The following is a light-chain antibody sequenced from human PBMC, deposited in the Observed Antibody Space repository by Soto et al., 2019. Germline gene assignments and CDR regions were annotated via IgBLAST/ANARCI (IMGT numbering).Light chain of an antibody. CDR1: QSISSW. V-gene: IGKV1-5*03. J-gene: IGKJ1*01. CDR2: KAS. CDR3: HQYNSYPT. Sequence: DIQMTQSPSTLSASVGDRVTITCRASQSISSWLAWYQQKPGKAPKLLIYKASSLESGVPSRFSGSGSGTEFILTISSLQPDDFATYYCHQYNSYPTFGQGNKVEIK.